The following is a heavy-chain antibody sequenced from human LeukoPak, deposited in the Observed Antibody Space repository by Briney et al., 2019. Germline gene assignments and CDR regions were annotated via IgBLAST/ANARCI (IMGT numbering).Heavy chain of an antibody. CDR2: IDSDGSST. CDR1: GFTFSSHW. CDR3: ARGHTYDFDY. Sequence: GGSLRLSCAASGFTFSSHWMHWVRRAPGKGLVWVSRIDSDGSSTSYADSVKGRFTISRDNAKNTLYLQMNSLRAEDTAVYYCARGHTYDFDYWGQGTLVTVSS. J-gene: IGHJ4*02. D-gene: IGHD2-8*01. V-gene: IGHV3-74*01.